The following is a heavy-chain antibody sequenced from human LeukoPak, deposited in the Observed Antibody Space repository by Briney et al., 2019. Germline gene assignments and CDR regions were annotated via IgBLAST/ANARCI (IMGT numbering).Heavy chain of an antibody. J-gene: IGHJ4*02. CDR2: VYYTGAT. Sequence: PSETLSLTCSVSGDSITNTIYYWAWVRQPPGKGLEWIGTVYYTGATFYKPSLKGRVTVSADTSRNQFSLSLRSVTAADAAVYYCATIRRYGGNPAYYFDDWGQGTLVTVSS. V-gene: IGHV4-39*01. D-gene: IGHD5-12*01. CDR1: GDSITNTIYY. CDR3: ATIRRYGGNPAYYFDD.